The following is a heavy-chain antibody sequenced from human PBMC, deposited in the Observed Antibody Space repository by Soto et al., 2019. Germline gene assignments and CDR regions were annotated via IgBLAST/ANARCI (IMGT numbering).Heavy chain of an antibody. CDR2: IYYSGST. Sequence: TSETLSLTCTVSGGSISSGGYYWSWIRQHPGKGLEWIGYIYYSGSTYYNPSLKSRVTISVDTSKNQSSLKLSSVTAADTAVYYCARDSSSLGLLNWFDPWGQGTLVTVSS. CDR3: ARDSSSLGLLNWFDP. D-gene: IGHD6-6*01. V-gene: IGHV4-31*03. CDR1: GGSISSGGYY. J-gene: IGHJ5*02.